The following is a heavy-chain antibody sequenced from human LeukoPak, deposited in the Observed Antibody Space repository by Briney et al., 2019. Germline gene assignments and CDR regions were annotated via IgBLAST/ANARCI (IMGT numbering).Heavy chain of an antibody. J-gene: IGHJ4*02. CDR1: RGSSSGYY. V-gene: IGHV4-34*01. CDR3: ASPATGNRDGFDY. D-gene: IGHD5-24*01. CDR2: LNGDGST. Sequence: SETLSLTCAVYRGSSSGYYWTWIRQPPGMGLEWIGDLNGDGSTGYNPSLQTRVSISGDTSKNQVSLKLTSVSAADTAVYYCASPATGNRDGFDYWSQGTLVSVSS.